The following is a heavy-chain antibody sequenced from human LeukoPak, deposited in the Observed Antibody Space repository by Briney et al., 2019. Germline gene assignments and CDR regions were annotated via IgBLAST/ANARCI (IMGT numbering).Heavy chain of an antibody. J-gene: IGHJ6*03. V-gene: IGHV3-21*01. CDR1: GFTFSSSA. CDR2: ISSSSYI. CDR3: ARATWDPNYYYYMDV. Sequence: PGGSLRLSCAASGFTFSSSAMSWVRQAPGKGLEWVSSISSSSYIYYADSVKGRFTISRDNAKNSLFLQMNSLRAEDTAVYFCARATWDPNYYYYMDVWGKGTTVTISS. D-gene: IGHD1-26*01.